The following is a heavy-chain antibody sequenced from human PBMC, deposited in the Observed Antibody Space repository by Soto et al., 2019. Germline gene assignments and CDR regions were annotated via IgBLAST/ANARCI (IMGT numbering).Heavy chain of an antibody. D-gene: IGHD6-19*01. CDR1: GYTCTSYY. CDR3: ARGGYSSGPDY. V-gene: IGHV1-46*01. J-gene: IGHJ4*02. Sequence: ASVKVSCNASGYTCTSYYLHWVRQAPGQGLEWMGIINPSGGSTSYAQKFQGRVTMTRDTSTSTVYMELSSLRSEDTAVYDCARGGYSSGPDYWGQGTLVSVSS. CDR2: INPSGGST.